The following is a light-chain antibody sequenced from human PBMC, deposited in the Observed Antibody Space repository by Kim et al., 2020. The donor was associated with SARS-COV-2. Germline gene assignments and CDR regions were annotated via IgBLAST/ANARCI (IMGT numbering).Light chain of an antibody. CDR3: QQYNDWPPGDT. V-gene: IGKV3-15*01. CDR2: DAS. J-gene: IGKJ2*01. CDR1: QTISSY. Sequence: SPGERATLPCRAGQTISSYLAWYQQKPGQAPRLLIYDASTRATGIPARFSGSGSGTEFTLTISSLQSEDFGIYYCQQYNDWPPGDTFGQGTKLEIK.